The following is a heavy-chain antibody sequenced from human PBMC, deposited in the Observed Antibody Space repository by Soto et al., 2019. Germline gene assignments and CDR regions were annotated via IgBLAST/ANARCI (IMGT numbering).Heavy chain of an antibody. V-gene: IGHV4-38-2*01. J-gene: IGHJ3*01. D-gene: IGHD6-19*01. CDR3: DAVTAF. CDR2: VLQSGSN. Sequence: IRQTPGRGLEWIGSVLQSGSNYYNPSFKSRLSISVDTSKNQFSLRLTSLTAADTAVYYCDAVTAF.